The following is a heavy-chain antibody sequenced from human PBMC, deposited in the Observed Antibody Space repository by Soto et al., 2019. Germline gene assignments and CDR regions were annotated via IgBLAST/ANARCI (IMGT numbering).Heavy chain of an antibody. D-gene: IGHD6-13*01. CDR1: GGSFSGYY. CDR3: ARGQQLVREHWFDP. CDR2: IDHSGST. V-gene: IGHV4-34*01. J-gene: IGHJ5*02. Sequence: SETLSLTCAVYGGSFSGYYWSWIRQPPGKGLEWIGEIDHSGSTNYNPSLKSRVTISVDTSKNQFSLKLSSVTAADTAVYYCARGQQLVREHWFDPSGQGTLVTVSS.